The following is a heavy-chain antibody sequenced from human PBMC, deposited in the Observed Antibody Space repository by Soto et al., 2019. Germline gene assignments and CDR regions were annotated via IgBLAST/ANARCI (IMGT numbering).Heavy chain of an antibody. CDR3: ARQNYRSYYYYGMDV. CDR2: IYPGDSDT. Sequence: EVQLVQSGAEVKKPGESLKISCKGSGYSFTSYWIGWVRQMPGKGLEWMGIIYPGDSDTRYSPSFQGQVTISADKSISTAYLQWSSLKASDTAMYYCARQNYRSYYYYGMDVWGQGTTVTVSS. J-gene: IGHJ6*02. CDR1: GYSFTSYW. V-gene: IGHV5-51*01. D-gene: IGHD1-7*01.